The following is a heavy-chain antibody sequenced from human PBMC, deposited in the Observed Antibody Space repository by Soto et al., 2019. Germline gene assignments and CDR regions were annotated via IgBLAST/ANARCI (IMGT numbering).Heavy chain of an antibody. CDR1: GYTFTGHY. D-gene: IGHD3-10*01. CDR2: IGPASGDT. CDR3: GRGRSGQLVVFY. J-gene: IGHJ4*02. Sequence: GASVKVSRKASGYTFTGHYIHRGGQAPGQGPEWMGEIGPASGDTRYAQKFQGRVTMTRDTSITTVYMELNNLSPDDTAVYYCGRGRSGQLVVFYWGQGTPVTVSS. V-gene: IGHV1-2*02.